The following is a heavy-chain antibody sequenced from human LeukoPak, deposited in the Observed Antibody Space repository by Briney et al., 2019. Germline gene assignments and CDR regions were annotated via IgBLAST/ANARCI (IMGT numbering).Heavy chain of an antibody. CDR3: ARLAGGSYSDY. D-gene: IGHD1-26*01. Sequence: GGSLRLSCAASGFTFSSYAMNWVRQAPGKGLEYVSSISYNGGSTYYANSVKGRFTISRDNSKNTLYLQMGSLRAEDMAVYYCARLAGGSYSDYWGQGTPVTVSS. CDR2: ISYNGGST. CDR1: GFTFSSYA. J-gene: IGHJ4*02. V-gene: IGHV3-64*01.